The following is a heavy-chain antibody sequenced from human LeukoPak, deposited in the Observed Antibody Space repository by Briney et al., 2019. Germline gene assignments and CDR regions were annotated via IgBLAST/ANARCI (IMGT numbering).Heavy chain of an antibody. D-gene: IGHD3-3*01. CDR3: ARGSLRGVVITTNFDY. CDR1: GYTLTELS. CDR2: FDPEDGET. J-gene: IGHJ4*02. V-gene: IGHV1-24*01. Sequence: EASVKVSCKVSGYTLTELSMHWVRQAPGKGLEWMGGFDPEDGETIYAQKFQGRVTMTEDTSTDTAYMELSSLRSEDTAVYYCARGSLRGVVITTNFDYWGQGTLVTVSS.